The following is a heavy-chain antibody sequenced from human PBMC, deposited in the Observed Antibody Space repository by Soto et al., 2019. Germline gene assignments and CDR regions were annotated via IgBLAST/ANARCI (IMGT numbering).Heavy chain of an antibody. V-gene: IGHV3-30*18. D-gene: IGHD3-22*01. CDR3: AKPADYYDSSGYYYEYYDY. CDR1: GFTFSSYG. Sequence: PGGSLRLSCAASGFTFSSYGMHWVRQAPGKGLEWVAVISYDGSNKYYADSVKGRFTISRDNSKNTLYLQMNSLRAEDTAVYYCAKPADYYDSSGYYYEYYDYWGQGT. CDR2: ISYDGSNK. J-gene: IGHJ4*02.